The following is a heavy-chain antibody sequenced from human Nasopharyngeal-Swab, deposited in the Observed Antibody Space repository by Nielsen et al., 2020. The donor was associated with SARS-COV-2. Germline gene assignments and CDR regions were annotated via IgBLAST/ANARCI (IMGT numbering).Heavy chain of an antibody. D-gene: IGHD6-25*01. CDR2: IYYSGST. V-gene: IGHV4-31*03. CDR1: GGSINSGGYY. J-gene: IGHJ4*02. CDR3: ASTAAAFDN. Sequence: SETLSLTCTVSGGSINSGGYYWSWIRQHPGKGLEWIGYIYYSGSTFYNPSLESRVAMSVDTSKNQSSLNLSSVTAADAAVYYCASTAAAFDNWGQGTLVTVSS.